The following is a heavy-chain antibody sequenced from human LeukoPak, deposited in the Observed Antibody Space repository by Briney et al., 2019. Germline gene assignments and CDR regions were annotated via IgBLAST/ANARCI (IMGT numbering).Heavy chain of an antibody. CDR1: GFTFSSYG. V-gene: IGHV3-30*03. D-gene: IGHD6-13*01. CDR2: ISYDGNKM. Sequence: GGSLRLSCAASGFTFSSYGIHWVRQAPGKGLEWVAGISYDGNKMYYADSVQGRFTISRDNSKNTLHLQMNSLRAEDTAVYYCARDSKAGGFDPWGQGTLVTVSS. J-gene: IGHJ5*02. CDR3: ARDSKAGGFDP.